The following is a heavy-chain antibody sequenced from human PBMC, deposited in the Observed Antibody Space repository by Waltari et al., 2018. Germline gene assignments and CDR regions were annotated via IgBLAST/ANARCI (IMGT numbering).Heavy chain of an antibody. CDR3: ARDRRDGYNRRNKYYFDY. Sequence: QVQLVQSGAEVKKPGSSVKVSCKASGGTFSSYAISWVLQAPGQGLEWMGGIIPIFGTANYAQKFQGRVTITADESTSTAYMELSSLRSEDTAVYYCARDRRDGYNRRNKYYFDYWGQGTLVTVSS. D-gene: IGHD5-12*01. CDR2: IIPIFGTA. V-gene: IGHV1-69*01. CDR1: GGTFSSYA. J-gene: IGHJ4*02.